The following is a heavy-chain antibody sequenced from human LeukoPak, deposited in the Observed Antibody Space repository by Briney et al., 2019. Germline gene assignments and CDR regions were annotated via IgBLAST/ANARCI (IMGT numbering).Heavy chain of an antibody. CDR1: GESFSGYY. D-gene: IGHD2-2*01. CDR2: INHSGST. J-gene: IGHJ4*02. V-gene: IGHV4-34*01. CDR3: ARQYCSSISCCFDY. Sequence: KPSETLSLTCAVYGESFSGYYWSWIRQPPGKGLEWIGEINHSGSTNYNPSLKSRVTISVDTSKNQVSLKLSSVTAADTAVYYRARQYCSSISCCFDYWGQGTLVPVSS.